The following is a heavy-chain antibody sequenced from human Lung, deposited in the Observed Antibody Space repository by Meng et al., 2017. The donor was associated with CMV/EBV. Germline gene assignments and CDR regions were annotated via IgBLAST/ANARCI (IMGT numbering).Heavy chain of an antibody. Sequence: ASXXVSXKASGYTFTSYGISWVRQAPGQGLEWMGWISAYNGNTNYAQKLQGRVTMNTDTSTSTAYMELRSLRSDDTAVYYCAISPGGPYDFWSGYFNYGMDVWXQGTTVTVSS. CDR3: AISPGGPYDFWSGYFNYGMDV. CDR1: GYTFTSYG. CDR2: ISAYNGNT. J-gene: IGHJ6*02. V-gene: IGHV1-18*01. D-gene: IGHD3-3*01.